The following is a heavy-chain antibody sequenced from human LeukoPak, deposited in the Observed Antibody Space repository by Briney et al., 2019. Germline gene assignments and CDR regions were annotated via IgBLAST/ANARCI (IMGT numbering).Heavy chain of an antibody. CDR3: ARQVVQYYYYYYMDV. D-gene: IGHD1-1*01. CDR2: IYPGDSDT. J-gene: IGHJ6*03. V-gene: IGHV5-51*01. Sequence: GESLKISCKGSGYSFTSYWIGWVRQMPGKGLEWMGIIYPGDSDTRYSPSFQGQDTISADKSISTAYLQWSSLKASDTAMYYCARQVVQYYYYYYMDVWGKGTTVTVSS. CDR1: GYSFTSYW.